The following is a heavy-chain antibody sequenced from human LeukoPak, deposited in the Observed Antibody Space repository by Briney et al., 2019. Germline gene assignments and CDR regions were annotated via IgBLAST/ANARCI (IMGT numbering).Heavy chain of an antibody. D-gene: IGHD4-11*01. CDR2: ISSSSSYI. V-gene: IGHV3-21*01. CDR3: ARVQSPPYYYYYMDV. CDR1: GFTFSSYS. J-gene: IGHJ6*03. Sequence: GGSLRLSCAASGFTFSSYSMNWVRQAPGKGLEWVSSISSSSSYIYYADSVKGRFTISRDNAKSSLYLQMNSLRAEDTAVYYCARVQSPPYYYYYMDVWGKGTTVTVSS.